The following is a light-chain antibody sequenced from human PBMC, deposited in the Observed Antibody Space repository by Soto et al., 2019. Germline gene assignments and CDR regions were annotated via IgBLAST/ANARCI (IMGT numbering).Light chain of an antibody. CDR2: AAS. CDR3: LHDYNYPRT. J-gene: IGKJ1*01. Sequence: AIHMTQSPSSLSASVGDRVTITCRASQGIRSELAWYQQKPGKAPNLLIYAASTLQSGVPSRFSGSGSGTDFTLKISSMQNELCETYYCLHDYNYPRTFGQGYKVDIK. V-gene: IGKV1-6*01. CDR1: QGIRSE.